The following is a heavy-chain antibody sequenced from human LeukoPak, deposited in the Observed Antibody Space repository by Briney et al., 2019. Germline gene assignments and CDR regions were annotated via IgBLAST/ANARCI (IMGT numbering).Heavy chain of an antibody. CDR2: ISSSGSTI. D-gene: IGHD3-10*02. V-gene: IGHV3-48*03. Sequence: GGSLRLSCAASGFTFDDYGMNWVRQAPGKGLEWVSYISSSGSTIHYADSVKGRFTISRDNAKNSLYLQMNSLRAEDTAVYYCAELGITMIGGVWGKGTTVTISS. CDR3: AELGITMIGGV. J-gene: IGHJ6*04. CDR1: GFTFDDYG.